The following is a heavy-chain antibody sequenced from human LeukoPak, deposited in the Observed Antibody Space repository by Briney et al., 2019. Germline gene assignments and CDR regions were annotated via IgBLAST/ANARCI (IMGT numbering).Heavy chain of an antibody. V-gene: IGHV3-21*01. J-gene: IGHJ4*02. D-gene: IGHD3-9*01. CDR3: ASTGAYYDILTGYYEGAY. Sequence: GGSLRLSCAASGFTFSSYSMNWVRQAPGKGLGWVSSISSSSSYIYYADSVKGRFTISRDNAKSSLYLQMNSLRAEDTAVYYCASTGAYYDILTGYYEGAYWGQGTLVTVSS. CDR2: ISSSSSYI. CDR1: GFTFSSYS.